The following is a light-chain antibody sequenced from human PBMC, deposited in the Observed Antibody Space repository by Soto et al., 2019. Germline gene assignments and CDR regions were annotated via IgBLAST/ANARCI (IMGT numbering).Light chain of an antibody. V-gene: IGKV3-15*01. J-gene: IGKJ1*01. CDR1: HSVSYY. CDR3: QQNKDWPGT. Sequence: EILMTQSPATLSVSPWERVTFSCRASHSVSYYLAWYQQKPGQAPRLLIYDAFTRATGIPVRFSGSGSGTEFPLTISSLQSEDFGVYYCQQNKDWPGTFGQGTRWIS. CDR2: DAF.